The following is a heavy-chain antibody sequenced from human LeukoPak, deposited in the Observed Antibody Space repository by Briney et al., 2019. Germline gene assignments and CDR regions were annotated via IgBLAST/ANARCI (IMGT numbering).Heavy chain of an antibody. J-gene: IGHJ4*02. D-gene: IGHD3-3*01. Sequence: GGSLRLSCAASGFTFSSYAMNWVRQAPGKGLEWVSAISSSGGSTYYADSVKGRFTISRDNSKNTLYLQMDSLRAEDTAVYYCAKDRDMTYYDFWSGYYPLDYWGQGTLVTVSS. V-gene: IGHV3-23*01. CDR1: GFTFSSYA. CDR2: ISSSGGST. CDR3: AKDRDMTYYDFWSGYYPLDY.